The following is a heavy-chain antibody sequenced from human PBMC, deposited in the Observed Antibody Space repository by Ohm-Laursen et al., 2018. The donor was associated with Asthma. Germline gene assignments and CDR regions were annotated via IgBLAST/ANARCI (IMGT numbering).Heavy chain of an antibody. CDR1: CYTFRSYS. D-gene: IGHD1-26*01. V-gene: IGHV3-21*01. CDR2: ISPASSFI. CDR3: ARNGPEWELPGREYSLHH. Sequence: CLRLSFPPSCYTFRSYSIHWVRPIPAKGLEWVESISPASSFIYYADSVTGRFTPSRDNARNSEYLQRNSLRGEDTAVYYCARNGPEWELPGREYSLHHWGEGTLVTVSS. J-gene: IGHJ1*01.